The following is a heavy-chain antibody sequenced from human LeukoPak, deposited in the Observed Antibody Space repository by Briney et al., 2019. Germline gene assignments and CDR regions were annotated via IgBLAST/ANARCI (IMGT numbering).Heavy chain of an antibody. CDR2: MSYSGNA. CDR3: ARATYYNVDY. J-gene: IGHJ4*02. V-gene: IGHV4-59*08. CDR1: GGSINNYY. Sequence: PSETLSLTCTVSGGSINNYYWSWFRQPPGKRLEWIGYMSYSGNANYNPSLKSRVTISVDTSKNQFSLKLSSVTAADTAVYYCARATYYNVDYWGQGTLVTVSS. D-gene: IGHD3-10*01.